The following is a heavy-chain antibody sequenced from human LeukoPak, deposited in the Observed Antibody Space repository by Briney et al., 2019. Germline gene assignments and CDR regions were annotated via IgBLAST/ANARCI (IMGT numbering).Heavy chain of an antibody. CDR2: INPSGGST. J-gene: IGHJ5*02. Sequence: GASVKVSCKASGYTFTSYYMHWVRQAPGQGLEWMGIINPSGGSTSYAQKFQGRVTMTRDMSTSTVYMELSSLRSEDTAVYYCAREDSMTSVGPSFDPWGQGTLVTVSS. V-gene: IGHV1-46*01. CDR3: AREDSMTSVGPSFDP. D-gene: IGHD2/OR15-2a*01. CDR1: GYTFTSYY.